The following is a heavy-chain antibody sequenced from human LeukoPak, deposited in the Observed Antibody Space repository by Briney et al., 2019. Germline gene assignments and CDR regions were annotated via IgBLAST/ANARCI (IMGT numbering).Heavy chain of an antibody. CDR3: AKYYYDSYEGYYFDY. CDR2: INPNSGGT. CDR1: GYTFTGSY. J-gene: IGHJ4*02. Sequence: GASVKVSCKASGYTFTGSYMHWVRQAPGQGPEWMGWINPNSGGTNYAQMFQGRVTMTRDTSISTAYMELSRLKSDDTAVYYCAKYYYDSYEGYYFDYWGQGTLVTVSS. D-gene: IGHD3-22*01. V-gene: IGHV1-2*02.